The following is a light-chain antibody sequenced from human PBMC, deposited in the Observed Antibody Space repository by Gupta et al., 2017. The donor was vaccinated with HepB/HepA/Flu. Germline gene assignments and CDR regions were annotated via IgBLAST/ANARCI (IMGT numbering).Light chain of an antibody. Sequence: EIVLTQSPATLSLSPGERATLSCRASQSISSYLAWYQQKPGQAPRLLIYDAFYRATGIPDRFSGSGSGTDFTLTISSLEPEDFAVYYCQQRGNWPPWTFGQGTKVEI. CDR3: QQRGNWPPWT. CDR2: DAF. CDR1: QSISSY. J-gene: IGKJ1*01. V-gene: IGKV3-11*01.